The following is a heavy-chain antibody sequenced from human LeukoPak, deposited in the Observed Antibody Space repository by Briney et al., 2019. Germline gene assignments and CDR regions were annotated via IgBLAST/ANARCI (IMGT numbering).Heavy chain of an antibody. D-gene: IGHD5-18*01. CDR3: ARLYSRVGPFDY. CDR2: ISSSSPYI. Sequence: GGSLRLSCAASGLTFSDYSMNWVRQAPGKGLERVASISSSSPYIYYTDSVKGRFTISRDNAKNSLYLQMNSLRAEDTAVYYCARLYSRVGPFDYWGQGTLVTVSS. J-gene: IGHJ4*02. V-gene: IGHV3-21*01. CDR1: GLTFSDYS.